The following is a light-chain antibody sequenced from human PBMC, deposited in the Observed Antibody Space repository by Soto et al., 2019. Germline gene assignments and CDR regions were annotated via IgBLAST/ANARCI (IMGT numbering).Light chain of an antibody. CDR1: SSDVGGYNY. CDR2: DVS. CDR3: SSYTSGSTLVV. V-gene: IGLV2-14*01. Sequence: QSVLTQPASVSGSPGQSITISFTGTSSDVGGYNYVSWYQQHPGKAPKLMIYDVSNRPSGVSNRFSGSKSGNTASLTISGLQAEDEADYFCSSYTSGSTLVVFGGGTKLTVL. J-gene: IGLJ2*01.